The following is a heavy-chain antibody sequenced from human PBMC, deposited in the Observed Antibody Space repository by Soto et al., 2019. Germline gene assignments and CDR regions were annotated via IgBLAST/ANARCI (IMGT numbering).Heavy chain of an antibody. CDR3: ARDFDY. CDR1: GYTFTSYA. Sequence: ASVKVSCKASGYTFTSYAMHWVRQAPGQRLEWMGWINAGNGNTEYSQKFQGRVTITRDTSASTAYMELSSLRSEDTAVYYCARDFDYWGQGTLVTVSS. V-gene: IGHV1-3*01. CDR2: INAGNGNT. J-gene: IGHJ4*02.